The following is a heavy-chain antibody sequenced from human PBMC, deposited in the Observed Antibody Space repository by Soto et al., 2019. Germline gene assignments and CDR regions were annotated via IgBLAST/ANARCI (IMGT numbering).Heavy chain of an antibody. CDR1: GGTVSSYA. D-gene: IGHD3-9*01. CDR2: IIPIFGTT. V-gene: IGHV1-69*01. CDR3: ARAPPPYYDILTGYLDY. Sequence: QVQLVQSGAEVKKPGSSVKVSCKASGGTVSSYAIIWVRQAPGQGLEWMGGIIPIFGTTNYAQKFQGRDTITADESTSTAYMELSSLRSDDTAVDYCARAPPPYYDILTGYLDYWGQGTLVTVSS. J-gene: IGHJ4*02.